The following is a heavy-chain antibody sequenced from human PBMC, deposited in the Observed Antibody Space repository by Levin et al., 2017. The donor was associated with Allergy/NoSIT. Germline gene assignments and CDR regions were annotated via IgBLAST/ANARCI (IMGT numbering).Heavy chain of an antibody. J-gene: IGHJ6*02. CDR1: GYTFTSYG. D-gene: IGHD6-13*01. V-gene: IGHV1-18*01. Sequence: ASVKVSCKASGYTFTSYGISWVRQAPGQGLEWMGWISAYNGNTNYAQKLQGRVTMTTDTSTSTAYMELRSLRSDDTAVYYCARDRGSSWYSVDYYDGMDGWGQGTTVTVSS. CDR3: ARDRGSSWYSVDYYDGMDG. CDR2: ISAYNGNT.